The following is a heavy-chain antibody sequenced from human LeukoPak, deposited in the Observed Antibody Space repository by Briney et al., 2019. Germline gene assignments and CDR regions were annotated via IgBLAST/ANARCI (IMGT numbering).Heavy chain of an antibody. D-gene: IGHD1-7*01. CDR1: GYTLTELS. V-gene: IGHV1-24*01. J-gene: IGHJ4*02. Sequence: ASVKVSCKVSGYTLTELSMHWVRQAPGKGREWMGGFDPEDGETIYAQKFQGRVTMTEDTSTDTAYMELSSLRSEDTAVYYCATDNRGITGTTFGYWGQGTLVTVSS. CDR3: ATDNRGITGTTFGY. CDR2: FDPEDGET.